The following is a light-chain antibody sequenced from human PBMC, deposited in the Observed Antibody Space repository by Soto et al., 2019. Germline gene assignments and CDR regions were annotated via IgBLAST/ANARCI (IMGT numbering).Light chain of an antibody. J-gene: IGLJ3*02. Sequence: QSALTQPASVSGSPGQSITISCTVTNSDVGGYSYVSWYQLHPGKAPKLVIYEVTNRPSGVSNRFSGSKSGNTASLTISGLQAEDEADYYCISYTSSPSWVFGGGTKLTVL. CDR2: EVT. V-gene: IGLV2-14*01. CDR1: NSDVGGYSY. CDR3: ISYTSSPSWV.